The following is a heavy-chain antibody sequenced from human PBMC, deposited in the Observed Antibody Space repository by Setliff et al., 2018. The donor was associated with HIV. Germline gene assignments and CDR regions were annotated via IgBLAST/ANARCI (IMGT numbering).Heavy chain of an antibody. CDR1: GYTFSTYY. Sequence: GASVKVSCKASGYTFSTYYLHWARQAPGQGLEWLGIISPSGGSTSYAQKFQGRVTMTRDTSTSTFYMDLSSLRSDDTAVYYCASERRIVVGYYFDSWGQGTLVTVSS. D-gene: IGHD3-22*01. CDR3: ASERRIVVGYYFDS. CDR2: ISPSGGST. J-gene: IGHJ4*02. V-gene: IGHV1-46*01.